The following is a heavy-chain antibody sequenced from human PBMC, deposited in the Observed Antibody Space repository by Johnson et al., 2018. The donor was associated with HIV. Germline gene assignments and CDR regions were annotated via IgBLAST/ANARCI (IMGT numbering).Heavy chain of an antibody. J-gene: IGHJ3*02. CDR3: ARTDYGDWNDAYDAFDI. D-gene: IGHD1-1*01. V-gene: IGHV3-30*04. CDR1: GLNFSDYS. Sequence: QMQLVESGGGVVQPGRSMRLSCAASGLNFSDYSMHWVRQAPGKGLEWVAVISYDGSNKYYADSLKGRFTISRDNSKNTLYLQMNSLRAEDTAVYYCARTDYGDWNDAYDAFDICGQGTMVTVSS. CDR2: ISYDGSNK.